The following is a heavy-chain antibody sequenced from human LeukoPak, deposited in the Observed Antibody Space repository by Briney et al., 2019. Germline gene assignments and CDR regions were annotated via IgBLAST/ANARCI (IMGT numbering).Heavy chain of an antibody. D-gene: IGHD6-19*01. CDR3: ARSFTVAGGFDY. CDR1: GGSFSDYY. J-gene: IGHJ4*02. V-gene: IGHV4-34*01. Sequence: SETLSLTCAVYGGSFSDYYWNWIRQPPGEGLEWIGEINHGGGTKCNPSLKSRATISVDPSKNQFSLKLSSVTAADTAMYYCARSFTVAGGFDYWGQGTLVTASS. CDR2: INHGGGT.